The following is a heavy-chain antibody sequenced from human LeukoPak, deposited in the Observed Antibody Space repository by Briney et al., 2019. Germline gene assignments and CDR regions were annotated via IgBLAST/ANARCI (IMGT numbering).Heavy chain of an antibody. Sequence: SETLSLTCTVSGGSISSGGYYWSWIRQHPGKGLEWIGYIYYSGSTYYNPSLKSRVTISVDTSKNQFSLELSSVTAADTAVYYCARGLREYYFDYWGQGTLVTVSS. D-gene: IGHD4-17*01. CDR1: GGSISSGGYY. V-gene: IGHV4-31*03. J-gene: IGHJ4*02. CDR3: ARGLREYYFDY. CDR2: IYYSGST.